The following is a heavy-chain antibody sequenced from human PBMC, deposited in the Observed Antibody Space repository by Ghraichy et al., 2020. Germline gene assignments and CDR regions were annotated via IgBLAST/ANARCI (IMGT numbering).Heavy chain of an antibody. V-gene: IGHV4-59*08. CDR2: VYNTGTT. CDR1: RGSITSHY. D-gene: IGHD2-15*01. Sequence: SQTLSLTCTVSRGSITSHYWSWIRQSPGKGLEWIGYVYNTGTTKYNPSLNGRVTISLDRSKNQFSLKLTSMSAADTGVYFCAGHLGFSNITKSWQLAIGYWGQGTQATVSS. J-gene: IGHJ4*02. CDR3: AGHLGFSNITKSWQLAIGY.